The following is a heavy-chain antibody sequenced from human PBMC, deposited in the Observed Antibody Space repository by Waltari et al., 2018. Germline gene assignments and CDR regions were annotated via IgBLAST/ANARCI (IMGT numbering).Heavy chain of an antibody. V-gene: IGHV3-30*02. CDR2: IRYDGSNE. J-gene: IGHJ4*02. Sequence: QVQLVESGGGVVQPGGSLRLSCAASGFTFSSYGMHWVRQAPGKGLEGVAFIRYDGSNEYYADSVKGRFTISRDNSKNTLYLQMNSLRAEDTAVYYCAKDGPGGDLGELSFLPGGLDYWGQGTLVTVSS. CDR3: AKDGPGGDLGELSFLPGGLDY. D-gene: IGHD3-16*02. CDR1: GFTFSSYG.